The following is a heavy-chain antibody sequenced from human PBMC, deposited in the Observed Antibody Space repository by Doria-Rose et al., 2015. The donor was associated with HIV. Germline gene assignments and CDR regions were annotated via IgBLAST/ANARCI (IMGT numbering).Heavy chain of an antibody. J-gene: IGHJ4*02. V-gene: IGHV3-23*01. D-gene: IGHD1-1*01. CDR2: IRGSGDT. CDR3: AKSLSALNSFDY. Sequence: QAPGKGLEWVSSIRGSGDTYYSDSVKGRFTISRDNSKNTLFLQMNSLRAEDTAVYYCAKSLSALNSFDYWGQGTLVTVSS.